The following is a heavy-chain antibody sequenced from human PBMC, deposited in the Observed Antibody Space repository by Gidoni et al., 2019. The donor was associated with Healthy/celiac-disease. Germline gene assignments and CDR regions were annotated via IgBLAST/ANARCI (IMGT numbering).Heavy chain of an antibody. V-gene: IGHV4-61*02. CDR3: AREGVGAGH. Sequence: QVQLQESGPGLVKPSQTLSLTCTVPGGSISSGSYYWSWIRQPAGKGLEWIGRIYTSGSTNYNPSLKSRVTISVDTSKNQFSLKLSSVTAADTAVYYCAREGVGAGHWGQGTLVTVSS. J-gene: IGHJ4*02. D-gene: IGHD6-19*01. CDR2: IYTSGST. CDR1: GGSISSGSYY.